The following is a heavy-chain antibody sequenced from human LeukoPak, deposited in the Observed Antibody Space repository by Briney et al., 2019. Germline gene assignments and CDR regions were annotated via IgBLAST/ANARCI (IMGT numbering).Heavy chain of an antibody. CDR1: GFTFSNSV. Sequence: GGSLRLSCAASGFTFSNSVMGWVRQAPGKGLEWVSAIGGSGDSTYYTDSVTGRFTISRDNSKNTLYLQMNSLRAEDTALYYCAKLPTGYPNWFDPWGQGTLVTVSS. V-gene: IGHV3-23*01. CDR3: AKLPTGYPNWFDP. J-gene: IGHJ5*02. CDR2: IGGSGDST. D-gene: IGHD3-9*01.